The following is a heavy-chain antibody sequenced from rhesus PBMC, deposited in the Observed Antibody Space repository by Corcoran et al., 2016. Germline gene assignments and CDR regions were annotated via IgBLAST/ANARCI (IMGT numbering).Heavy chain of an antibody. J-gene: IGHJ4*01. CDR3: ARLYSGSYYFPFDY. CDR2: LCGCEENT. CDR1: GSSISSSNW. V-gene: IGHV4-57*01. D-gene: IGHD3-16*01. Sequence: QLQLQESGPGLVKPSETLSLTCAVSGSSISSSNWWIWIRQPPVKGLAWIGRLCGCEENTSYNPPLQSRVNISTEASKNQFSMKLSSVTAADTAVYYCARLYSGSYYFPFDYWGQGVLVTVSS.